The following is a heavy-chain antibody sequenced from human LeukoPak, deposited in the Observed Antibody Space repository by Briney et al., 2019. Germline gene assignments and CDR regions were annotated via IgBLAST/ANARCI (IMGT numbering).Heavy chain of an antibody. Sequence: GGSLRLSCAASGFTLSNFAMTWVRQAPGKGLEWVSTINSGGDTFYTDSVKGRFTISRDNSKNTLYLQMNSLRAEDTAVYYCAKVQWLVRGGLDAFDIWGQGTMVTVSS. CDR1: GFTLSNFA. D-gene: IGHD6-19*01. CDR2: INSGGDT. CDR3: AKVQWLVRGGLDAFDI. V-gene: IGHV3-23*01. J-gene: IGHJ3*02.